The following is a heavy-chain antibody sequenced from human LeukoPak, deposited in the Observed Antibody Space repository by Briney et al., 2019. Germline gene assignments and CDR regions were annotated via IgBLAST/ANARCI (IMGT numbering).Heavy chain of an antibody. V-gene: IGHV4-31*03. D-gene: IGHD6-13*01. Sequence: SQTLSLTCTVSGGSISSGGYYWSWIRQHPGKGLEWIGYIYTSGSTNYNPSLKSRATISVDTSKNQFSLKLSSVTAADTAVYYCARLGNSGIAAQLEVPYYYMDVWGKGTTVTVSS. J-gene: IGHJ6*03. CDR2: IYTSGST. CDR3: ARLGNSGIAAQLEVPYYYMDV. CDR1: GGSISSGGYY.